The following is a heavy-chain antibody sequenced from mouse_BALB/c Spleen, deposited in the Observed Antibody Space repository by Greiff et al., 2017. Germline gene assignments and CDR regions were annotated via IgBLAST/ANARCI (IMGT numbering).Heavy chain of an antibody. CDR2: ISTYYGDA. V-gene: IGHV1S137*01. CDR3: ARGGNYVDFDV. Sequence: VQLQQSGAELVRPGVSVKISCKGSGYTFTDYAMHWVKQSHAKSLEWIGVISTYYGDASYNQKFKGKATMTVDKSSSTAYMELARLTSEDSAIYDCARGGNYVDFDVWGAGTTVTVSS. CDR1: GYTFTDYA. J-gene: IGHJ1*01. D-gene: IGHD2-1*01.